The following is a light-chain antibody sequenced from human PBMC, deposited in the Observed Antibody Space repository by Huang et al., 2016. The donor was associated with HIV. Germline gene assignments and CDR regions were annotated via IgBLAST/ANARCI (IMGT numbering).Light chain of an antibody. CDR3: QQYLASPG. Sequence: DIVLTQAPDSLHMSLGERDTIKCKSSQSLVEKFTGKNHLAWYQQRPGQAPKVFISWASTRESGVPDRFSGSGSGTDFTLTIDSLQSDDVAVYYCQQYLASPGFGRGT. J-gene: IGKJ1*01. CDR1: QSLVEKFTGKNH. CDR2: WAS. V-gene: IGKV4-1*01.